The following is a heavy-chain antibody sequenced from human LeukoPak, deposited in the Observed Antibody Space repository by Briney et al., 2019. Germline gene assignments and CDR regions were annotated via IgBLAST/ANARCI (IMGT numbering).Heavy chain of an antibody. CDR2: IYYNGST. CDR3: ARGRKDYYGSGSYYSDY. CDR1: GGSISSGVYY. V-gene: IGHV4-31*03. J-gene: IGHJ4*02. Sequence: SQTLSLTCTVSGGSISSGVYYWSWIRQHPGKGLEWIGYIYYNGSTYCNPSLKSRVTISVDTSKNQFSLKLSSVTAADTAVYYCARGRKDYYGSGSYYSDYWGQGTLVTVSS. D-gene: IGHD3-10*01.